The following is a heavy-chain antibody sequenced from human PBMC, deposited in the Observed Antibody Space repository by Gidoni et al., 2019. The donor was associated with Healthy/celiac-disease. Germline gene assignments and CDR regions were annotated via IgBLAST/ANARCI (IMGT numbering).Heavy chain of an antibody. CDR2: INHSGST. Sequence: QVQLQQWGAGLLKPSETLSLTCAVYGGSFSGYYWSWIRQPPGKGLEWIGEINHSGSTNYNPSLKSRVTISVDTSKNQFSLKLSSVTAADTAVYYCARDRIAAAGSTPYYFDYWGQGTLVTVSS. CDR3: ARDRIAAAGSTPYYFDY. V-gene: IGHV4-34*01. J-gene: IGHJ4*02. CDR1: GGSFSGYY. D-gene: IGHD6-13*01.